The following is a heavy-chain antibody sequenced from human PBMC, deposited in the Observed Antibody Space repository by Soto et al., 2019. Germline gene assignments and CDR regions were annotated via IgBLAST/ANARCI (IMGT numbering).Heavy chain of an antibody. CDR1: GFTFSSYG. J-gene: IGHJ4*02. Sequence: QVQLVESGGGVVQPGRSLRLSCAASGFTFSSYGMHWVRQAPGKGLEWVAVISYDGSNKYYADSVKGRFTISRDNSKNTVYLQMNSLRAEDTAVYYCAKVSPDYGDFFNYFDYWGQGTLVTVSS. CDR2: ISYDGSNK. D-gene: IGHD4-17*01. V-gene: IGHV3-30*18. CDR3: AKVSPDYGDFFNYFDY.